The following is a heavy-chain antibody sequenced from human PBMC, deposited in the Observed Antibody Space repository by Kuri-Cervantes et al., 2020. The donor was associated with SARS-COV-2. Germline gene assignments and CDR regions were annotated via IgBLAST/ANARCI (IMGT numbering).Heavy chain of an antibody. CDR2: ISGSGGST. CDR1: GFTFSSYA. J-gene: IGHJ6*02. Sequence: LSLTCAASGFTFSSYAMSWVRQAPGKGLEWVPAISGSGGSTYYADSVKGRFTISRDNSKNTLYLQMNSLRAEDTAVYYCAKSAGDFWSGYPEAYYYYGMDVWGQGTTVTVSS. CDR3: AKSAGDFWSGYPEAYYYYGMDV. D-gene: IGHD3-3*01. V-gene: IGHV3-23*01.